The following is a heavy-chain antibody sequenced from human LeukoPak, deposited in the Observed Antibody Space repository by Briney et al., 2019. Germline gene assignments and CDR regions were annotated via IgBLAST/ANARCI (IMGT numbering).Heavy chain of an antibody. D-gene: IGHD4-17*01. CDR2: IRGYNDNT. CDR1: GYTFTSYG. Sequence: ASVKVSCKASGYTFTSYGISWVRQAPGQGLEWMGWIRGYNDNTNYAQKLQGRVTMTTDTSTSTACMELRSLRSDDTAVYFCGRSPAYGDYVDYWGQGTLVTVSS. V-gene: IGHV1-18*01. J-gene: IGHJ4*02. CDR3: GRSPAYGDYVDY.